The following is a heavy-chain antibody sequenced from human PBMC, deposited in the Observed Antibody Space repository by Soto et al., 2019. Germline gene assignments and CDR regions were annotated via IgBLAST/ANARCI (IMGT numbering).Heavy chain of an antibody. V-gene: IGHV4-39*01. CDR1: GGSISSSSYY. D-gene: IGHD3-10*01. J-gene: IGHJ6*02. CDR2: IYYSGST. Sequence: PSETLSLTCTVSGGSISSSSYYWGWIRQPPGKGLEWIGSIYYSGSTYYNPSLKSRVTISVDTSKNQFSLKLSSVTAADTAVYYCARRVRGYYGMDVWGQGTTVTV. CDR3: ARRVRGYYGMDV.